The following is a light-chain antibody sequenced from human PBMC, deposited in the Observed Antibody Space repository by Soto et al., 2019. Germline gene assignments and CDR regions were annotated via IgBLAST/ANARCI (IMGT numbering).Light chain of an antibody. Sequence: ENVLTQSPATLSLSPGERATLSCRASQNIKTYLAWYQQKPGQAPRLLIYDASNRATGIPARFSGSGSGTDITLTISSLAPEAFAVYYCQSLSNWTPVLTFGEGTKVEVK. CDR1: QNIKTY. V-gene: IGKV3-11*01. CDR3: QSLSNWTPVLT. CDR2: DAS. J-gene: IGKJ4*01.